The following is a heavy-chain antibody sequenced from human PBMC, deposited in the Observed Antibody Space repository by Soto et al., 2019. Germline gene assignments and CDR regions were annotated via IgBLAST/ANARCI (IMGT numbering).Heavy chain of an antibody. CDR3: ARLTSGWYSY. CDR1: GGSISAYY. D-gene: IGHD6-19*01. J-gene: IGHJ4*02. V-gene: IGHV4-59*08. Sequence: QVQLQESGPGLVKPSETLSLTCTVSGGSISAYYWSWIRQPPGKGLEWIGYIHHSGSTNYNPSLRRRVTISVDTSKNQFSLNLSSVTAEDTAVYYCARLTSGWYSYWGPGTLVTVSS. CDR2: IHHSGST.